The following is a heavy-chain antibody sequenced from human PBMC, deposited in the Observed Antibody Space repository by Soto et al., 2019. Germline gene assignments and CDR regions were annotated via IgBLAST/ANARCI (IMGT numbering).Heavy chain of an antibody. CDR1: GFTLSNVW. CDR3: TTVSVASDSDY. V-gene: IGHV3-15*07. CDR2: IKRNVDGGTT. D-gene: IGHD5-12*01. J-gene: IGHJ4*02. Sequence: EVQLVESGGGLVKPGGSLRLSCAGSGFTLSNVWMKWVRQAPGKGLEWVGRIKRNVDGGTTDYAAPVKGRFTISRDDSKNTLYLQMNSLKTEDTAVYYCTTVSVASDSDYWGQGTLVTVSS.